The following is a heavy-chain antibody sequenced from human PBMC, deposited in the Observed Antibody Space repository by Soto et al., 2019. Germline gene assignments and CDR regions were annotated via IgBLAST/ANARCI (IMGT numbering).Heavy chain of an antibody. J-gene: IGHJ4*02. D-gene: IGHD6-13*01. CDR2: IKQDGSEK. CDR1: GFIFSNHW. CDR3: TTLSSTWPTGGDY. V-gene: IGHV3-7*03. Sequence: GSLGLSCVASGFIFSNHWLSGVRQAPGKGLEWVANIKQDGSEKYYVDPVKGRFTISRDNAKNSLYLQMNSLRADDTAVYYCTTLSSTWPTGGDYWGQGTLVTVYS.